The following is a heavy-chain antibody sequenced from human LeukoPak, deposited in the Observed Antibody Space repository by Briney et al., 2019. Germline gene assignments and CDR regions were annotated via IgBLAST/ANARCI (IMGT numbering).Heavy chain of an antibody. J-gene: IGHJ4*02. CDR3: AKDMYGDTEYFDY. V-gene: IGHV3-30*02. CDR2: IQYDGSNK. Sequence: AGRSLRLSYAASGFTFSSYGMHWVRQAPGKGLEWVAFIQYDGSNKYYADSVKGRFTISRDNSKNTLYLQTNSLRAEDTAVYYCAKDMYGDTEYFDYWGQGTLVTVSS. CDR1: GFTFSSYG. D-gene: IGHD4-17*01.